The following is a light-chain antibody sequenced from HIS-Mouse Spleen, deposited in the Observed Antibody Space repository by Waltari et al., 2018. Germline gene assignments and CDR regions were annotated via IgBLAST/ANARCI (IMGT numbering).Light chain of an antibody. V-gene: IGLV3-10*01. CDR3: YSTDSSGNHRV. Sequence: SYELTQPPSVSVSPGQTARLTCSGDALPKKSAYWYQQKSGQAHVLVIYDDSKRPSGNPVRLSGSSSGTMATLTISGAQVEDEADYYCYSTDSSGNHRVFGGGTKLTVL. J-gene: IGLJ2*01. CDR2: DDS. CDR1: ALPKKS.